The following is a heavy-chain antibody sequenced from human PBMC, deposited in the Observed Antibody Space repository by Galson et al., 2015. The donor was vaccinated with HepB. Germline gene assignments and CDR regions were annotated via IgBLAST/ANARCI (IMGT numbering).Heavy chain of an antibody. J-gene: IGHJ4*02. CDR2: ISGSGGST. CDR3: AKGPGVHFDWLLSPLY. CDR1: GFTFSSYA. Sequence: SLRLSCAASGFTFSSYAMSWVRQAPGKGLEWVSAISGSGGSTYYADSVKGRFTISRDNSKNTLYLQMNSLRAEDTAVYYCAKGPGVHFDWLLSPLYWGQGTLVTVSS. V-gene: IGHV3-23*01. D-gene: IGHD3-9*01.